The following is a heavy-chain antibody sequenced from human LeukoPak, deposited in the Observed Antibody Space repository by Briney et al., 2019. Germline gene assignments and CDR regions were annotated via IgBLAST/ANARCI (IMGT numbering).Heavy chain of an antibody. CDR2: IYPGDSDT. D-gene: IGHD3-22*01. Sequence: RESLKISCKGSGYSFTSYWIGWVRQMPGKGLEWMGIIYPGDSDTRYSPSFQGQVTISADKSISTAYLQWSSLKASDTAMYYCARQTADSSGYFDYWGQGTLVTVSS. CDR1: GYSFTSYW. V-gene: IGHV5-51*01. CDR3: ARQTADSSGYFDY. J-gene: IGHJ4*02.